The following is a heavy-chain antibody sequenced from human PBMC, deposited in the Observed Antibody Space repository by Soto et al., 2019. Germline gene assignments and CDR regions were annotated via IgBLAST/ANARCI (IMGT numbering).Heavy chain of an antibody. CDR3: ARAGSFEEGLDY. CDR2: MNPNGGNT. Sequence: ASVKVSCKASGYTFTSYDINWGRQATGQGLEWMGWMNPNGGNTGYAQKFQGRVTMTRNTSISTAYMELSSLRSEDTAVYYCARAGSFEEGLDYWGQGTLVTVPQ. CDR1: GYTFTSYD. D-gene: IGHD3-10*01. J-gene: IGHJ4*02. V-gene: IGHV1-8*01.